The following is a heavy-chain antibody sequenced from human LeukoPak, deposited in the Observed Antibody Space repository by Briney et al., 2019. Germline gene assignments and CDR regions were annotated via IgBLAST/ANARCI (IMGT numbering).Heavy chain of an antibody. CDR3: ARRDSSGWYYFDY. CDR2: IYYSGST. CDR1: GGSISTYY. J-gene: IGHJ4*02. Sequence: SETLSLTCTVSGGSISTYYWSWIRQPPGKGLEWIGYIYYSGSTSYNPSLKSRVTISVDTSKNQFSLKLSSVTAADTAVYYCARRDSSGWYYFDYWGQGTLVTVSS. V-gene: IGHV4-59*08. D-gene: IGHD6-19*01.